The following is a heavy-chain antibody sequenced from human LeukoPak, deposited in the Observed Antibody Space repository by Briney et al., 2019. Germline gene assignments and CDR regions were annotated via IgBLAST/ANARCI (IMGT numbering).Heavy chain of an antibody. CDR2: IYYSGST. D-gene: IGHD6-19*01. V-gene: IGHV4-59*01. Sequence: PSETLSLTCTVSGGSISSYYWSWIRQPPGKGLEWIGYIYYSGSTNYNPSLKSRVTISVDTSKNQFSLKLSSVTAAGTAVYYCARWSSGWTRGAPELIWYFDLWGRGTLVTVSS. CDR1: GGSISSYY. CDR3: ARWSSGWTRGAPELIWYFDL. J-gene: IGHJ2*01.